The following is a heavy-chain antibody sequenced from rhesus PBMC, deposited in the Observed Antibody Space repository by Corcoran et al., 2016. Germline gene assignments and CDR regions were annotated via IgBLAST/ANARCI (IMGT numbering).Heavy chain of an antibody. V-gene: IGHV4S10*01. CDR2: IYGSRTST. CDR1: GGSLSESYR. Sequence: QVQLQESGPGVGKPAETLSLTCAVSGGSLSESYRCRWIRQPPGKGMEGAGYIYGSRTSTNYNPSLKSRVTISKDTSKHQFSLKLSSVTAADTAVYYCASMEFYYGSGYQKKYFEFWGQGALVTVSS. D-gene: IGHD3-28*01. CDR3: ASMEFYYGSGYQKKYFEF. J-gene: IGHJ1*01.